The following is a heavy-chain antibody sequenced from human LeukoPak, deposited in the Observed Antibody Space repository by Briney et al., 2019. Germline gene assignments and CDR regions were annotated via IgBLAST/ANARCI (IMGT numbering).Heavy chain of an antibody. Sequence: GGSLRLSCAASGFTFSSYSMNWVRQAPGKGLEWVSSISSSSSYIYYADSVKGRFTISRDNAKNSLYLQMNSLRAEDTAVYYCARSNWGSAYYFDYWGQGTLVTVSS. CDR2: ISSSSSYI. V-gene: IGHV3-21*01. D-gene: IGHD7-27*01. CDR3: ARSNWGSAYYFDY. CDR1: GFTFSSYS. J-gene: IGHJ4*02.